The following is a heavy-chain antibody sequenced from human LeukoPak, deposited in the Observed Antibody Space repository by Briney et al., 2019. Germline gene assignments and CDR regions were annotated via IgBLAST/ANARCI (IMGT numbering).Heavy chain of an antibody. Sequence: GGSPRLSCAASGFTFSNFPLSWVRQAPGKGLEWVSAISDSGDMTHYADSVKGRFTISRDNSNNTLYLQMNSLRPEDTAVYYCAPFIRGYWGQGALVSVSS. J-gene: IGHJ4*02. CDR2: ISDSGDMT. CDR3: APFIRGY. D-gene: IGHD3-16*02. V-gene: IGHV3-23*01. CDR1: GFTFSNFP.